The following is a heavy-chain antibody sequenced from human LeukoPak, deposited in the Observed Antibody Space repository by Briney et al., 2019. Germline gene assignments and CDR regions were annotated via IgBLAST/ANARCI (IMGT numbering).Heavy chain of an antibody. D-gene: IGHD6-13*01. CDR2: ISAYNGNT. CDR3: ARCYSSSWYYGGLPLYTSGENWFDP. CDR1: GFTFSSFG. V-gene: IGHV1-18*01. J-gene: IGHJ5*02. Sequence: PGGSLRLSCAASGFTFSSFGISWVRQAPGQGLEWMGWISAYNGNTNYAQKLQGRVTMTTDTSTSTAYMELRSLRSDDTAVYYCARCYSSSWYYGGLPLYTSGENWFDPWGQGTLVTVSS.